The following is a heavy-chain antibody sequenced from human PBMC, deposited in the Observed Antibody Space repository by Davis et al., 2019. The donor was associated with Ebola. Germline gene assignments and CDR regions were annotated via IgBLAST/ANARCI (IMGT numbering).Heavy chain of an antibody. D-gene: IGHD3-22*01. V-gene: IGHV3-43D*03. CDR2: ISWDGGST. Sequence: PGGSLRLSCAASGFTFDAYAMHLVRQAPGKVLEWVSLISWDGGSTYYADSVKGRFTISRDNSKNSLYLQMNSLRAEDTALYYCAKDRGDSSGYYLFDYWGQGSLVTVSS. J-gene: IGHJ4*02. CDR1: GFTFDAYA. CDR3: AKDRGDSSGYYLFDY.